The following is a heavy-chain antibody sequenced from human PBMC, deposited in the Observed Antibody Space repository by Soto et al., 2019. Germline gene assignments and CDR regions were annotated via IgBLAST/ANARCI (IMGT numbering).Heavy chain of an antibody. CDR2: ISPSNDYT. J-gene: IGHJ4*02. Sequence: QVPLVQSAAEVKKPGASLRVSCKAPGYTFIRYGISWVRLTPGQGLEWMGWISPSNDYTNYAQQNKGSVTMTTGTSTITVYMDLRSVKSEDTGVYYCARGGFYDDSGGELGHYDLGFWGQGTLVTVSS. V-gene: IGHV1-18*01. D-gene: IGHD3-16*01. CDR1: GYTFIRYG. CDR3: ARGGFYDDSGGELGHYDLGF.